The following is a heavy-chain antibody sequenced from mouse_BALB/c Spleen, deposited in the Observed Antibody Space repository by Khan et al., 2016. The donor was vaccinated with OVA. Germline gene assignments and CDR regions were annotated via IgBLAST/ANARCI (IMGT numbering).Heavy chain of an antibody. CDR2: ISTGDTT. CDR3: ARDYWFVY. CDR1: GFTFSNYA. Sequence: DVKLVESEGGLVKPGGSLKVSCAASGFTFSNYAMSWVRQTPEKRLEWVASISTGDTTYYPDRVMGRFTISRDNATTILYLQMSRLESDDTAMYYCARDYWFVYWGQGTLVTVSA. J-gene: IGHJ3*01. V-gene: IGHV5-6-5*01.